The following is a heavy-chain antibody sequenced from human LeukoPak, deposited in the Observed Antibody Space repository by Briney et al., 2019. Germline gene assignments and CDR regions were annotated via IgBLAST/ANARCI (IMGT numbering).Heavy chain of an antibody. CDR2: ISGSGDTT. J-gene: IGHJ3*02. Sequence: GGSLRLSCAASGFTFSSYAMTWVRQAPGKGLEWVSGISGSGDTTYYADSVKGRFTISRDNSKYTLFLQMNSLRAEDTAVYYCARDPNGDYIGAFDMWGPGTMVTVSS. D-gene: IGHD4-17*01. CDR1: GFTFSSYA. CDR3: ARDPNGDYIGAFDM. V-gene: IGHV3-23*01.